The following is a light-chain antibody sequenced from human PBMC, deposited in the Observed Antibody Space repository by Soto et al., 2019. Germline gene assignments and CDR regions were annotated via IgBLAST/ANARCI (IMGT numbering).Light chain of an antibody. V-gene: IGKV1-5*03. Sequence: DIQMTQSPSTLSGSVGDRVTITCRASQTISSCLAWYQQKPGKAPKLLIYKASTLKSGVPSRFSGSGSRTAFPLTISSLQPDDFATYYCQHYNSYSDAFGQGTKVELK. CDR3: QHYNSYSDA. J-gene: IGKJ1*01. CDR1: QTISSC. CDR2: KAS.